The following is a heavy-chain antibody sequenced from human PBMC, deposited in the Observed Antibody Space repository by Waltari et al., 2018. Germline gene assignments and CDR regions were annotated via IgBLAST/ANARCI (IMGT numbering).Heavy chain of an antibody. CDR3: ARGYGGNSRDWYFDL. J-gene: IGHJ2*01. Sequence: QVQLVQSGAEVKKPGSSVKVSCQASGGPFSRYAISRVLQAPGQGLELMGGIIPIFGTANYAQKFQGRVTITADESTSTAYMELSSLRSEDTAVYYCARGYGGNSRDWYFDLWGRGTLVTVSS. CDR1: GGPFSRYA. D-gene: IGHD4-17*01. V-gene: IGHV1-69*01. CDR2: IIPIFGTA.